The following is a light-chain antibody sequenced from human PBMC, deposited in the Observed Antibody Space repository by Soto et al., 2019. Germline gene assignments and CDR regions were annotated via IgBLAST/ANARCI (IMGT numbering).Light chain of an antibody. V-gene: IGLV2-14*01. CDR1: SNDVGGYNY. Sequence: QSALTQPASVSGSPGQSITISCTGTSNDVGGYNYVSWYQQHPGKAPKLMIYEVSNRPSGVSYRFSGSKSGNTASLTISGLQAEDEADYYCSSYTISSTWVFGGGTKLTVL. CDR3: SSYTISSTWV. J-gene: IGLJ3*02. CDR2: EVS.